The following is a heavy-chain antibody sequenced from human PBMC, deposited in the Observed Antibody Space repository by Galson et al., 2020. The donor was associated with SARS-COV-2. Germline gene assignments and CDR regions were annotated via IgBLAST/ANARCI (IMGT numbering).Heavy chain of an antibody. Sequence: GESLKISCKASGYTFTSYYMHWVRQAPGQGLEWMGIINPSGGSTSYAQKFQGRVTMTRDTSTSTVYMELSSLRSEDTAVYYCAREVVEPMVRGVIIAPTYYYGMDVWGQGTTVTVSS. D-gene: IGHD3-10*01. CDR2: INPSGGST. CDR3: AREVVEPMVRGVIIAPTYYYGMDV. J-gene: IGHJ6*02. V-gene: IGHV1-46*01. CDR1: GYTFTSYY.